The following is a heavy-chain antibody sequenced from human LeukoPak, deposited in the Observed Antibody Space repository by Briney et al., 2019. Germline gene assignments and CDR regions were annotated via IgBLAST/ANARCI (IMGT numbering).Heavy chain of an antibody. Sequence: GASVKVSCKVSGYTLTELSMHWVRQAPGKGLEWMGGFDPEDGETIYAQKFQGRVTMTRDMSTSTVYMELSSLRSEDTAVYYCARERADPGTVAATNDAFDIWGQGTMVTVSS. D-gene: IGHD2-15*01. V-gene: IGHV1-24*01. CDR2: FDPEDGET. CDR1: GYTLTELS. J-gene: IGHJ3*02. CDR3: ARERADPGTVAATNDAFDI.